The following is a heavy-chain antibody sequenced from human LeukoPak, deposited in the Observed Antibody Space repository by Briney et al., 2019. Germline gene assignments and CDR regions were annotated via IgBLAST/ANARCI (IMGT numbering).Heavy chain of an antibody. Sequence: SETLSLTCTVSGGSISSSSYYWGWIRQPPGKGLEWIGSIYYSGSTYYNPSLKSRVTISVDTSKNQFSLKLSSVTAADTAVYYCARVHNYYGSGSYFVGEYYFDYWGQGTLVTVSS. J-gene: IGHJ4*02. D-gene: IGHD3-10*01. CDR2: IYYSGST. V-gene: IGHV4-39*07. CDR1: GGSISSSSYY. CDR3: ARVHNYYGSGSYFVGEYYFDY.